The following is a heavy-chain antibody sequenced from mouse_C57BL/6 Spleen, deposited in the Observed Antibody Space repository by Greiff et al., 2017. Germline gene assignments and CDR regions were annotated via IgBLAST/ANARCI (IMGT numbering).Heavy chain of an antibody. CDR2: IYPRSGNT. CDR1: GYTFTSYG. V-gene: IGHV1-81*01. CDR3: ARGDYYDYDVLYAMDY. D-gene: IGHD2-4*01. J-gene: IGHJ4*01. Sequence: QVQLQQSGAELARPGASVKLSCKASGYTFTSYGISWVKQRTGQGLEWIGEIYPRSGNTYYNEKFKGKATLTADKSSSTAYMELRSLTSEDSAVYFCARGDYYDYDVLYAMDYWGQGTSVTVSS.